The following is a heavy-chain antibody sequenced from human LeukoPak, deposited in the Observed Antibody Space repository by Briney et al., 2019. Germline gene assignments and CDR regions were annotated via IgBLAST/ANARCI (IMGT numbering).Heavy chain of an antibody. CDR3: ARRRRTYGVDEYC. Sequence: SETLSLTCTVSGGSISSSSYYWGWIRQPPGKGLEWIGSIYYSGSTYYNLSLESRVTISVDTSKNQFSLKLSSVTAADTAVYYCARRRRTYGVDEYCWGQGTLVTVSS. D-gene: IGHD4-17*01. V-gene: IGHV4-39*01. CDR2: IYYSGST. CDR1: GGSISSSSYY. J-gene: IGHJ4*02.